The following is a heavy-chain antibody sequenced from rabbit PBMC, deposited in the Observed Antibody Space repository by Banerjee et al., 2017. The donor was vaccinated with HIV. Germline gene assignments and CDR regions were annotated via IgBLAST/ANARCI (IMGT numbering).Heavy chain of an antibody. CDR2: IYTGSSDNT. CDR1: GFTLSRYW. J-gene: IGHJ4*01. V-gene: IGHV1S45*01. CDR3: ARGWSNSNL. Sequence: QEQLEESGGDLVKPEGSLTLTCTASGFTLSRYWICWVRQAPGKGLEWIACIYTGSSDNTYYASWAKGRFTISKTSSTTVTLQMTSLTAADTATYFCARGWSNSNLWGPGTLVTVS.